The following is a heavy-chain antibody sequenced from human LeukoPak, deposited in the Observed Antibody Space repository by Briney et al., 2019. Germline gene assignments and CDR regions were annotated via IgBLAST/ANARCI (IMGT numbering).Heavy chain of an antibody. CDR1: GFTVSSNY. CDR3: ASGTQQLSPVFDH. V-gene: IGHV3-66*01. CDR2: IYSGGNT. Sequence: GGSLRLSCAVSGFTVSSNYMSWVRQAQGKGLEWVSLIYSGGNTYYADSVKGRFTISRDNSKNTLYVQMNSLSPEDTAVYYCASGTQQLSPVFDHWGQGTLVTVSS. D-gene: IGHD6-13*01. J-gene: IGHJ4*02.